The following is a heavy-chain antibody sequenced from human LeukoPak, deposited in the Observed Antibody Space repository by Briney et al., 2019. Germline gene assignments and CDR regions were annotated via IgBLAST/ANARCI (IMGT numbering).Heavy chain of an antibody. Sequence: MASETLSLTCTVSGGSISSYYWSWIRQPAGKGLEWIGRIYTSGSTNYNPSLKSRVTMSVDTSKNQFSLKLSSVTAADTAVYYCARGGPMGHKYNWFDPWGQGTLVTVSS. D-gene: IGHD3-10*01. CDR3: ARGGPMGHKYNWFDP. J-gene: IGHJ5*02. CDR1: GGSISSYY. V-gene: IGHV4-4*07. CDR2: IYTSGST.